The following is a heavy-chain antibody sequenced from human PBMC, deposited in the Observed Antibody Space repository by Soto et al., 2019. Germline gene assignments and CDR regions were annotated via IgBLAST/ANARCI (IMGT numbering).Heavy chain of an antibody. D-gene: IGHD3-10*01. J-gene: IGHJ5*02. CDR2: ISYDGSNK. Sequence: GGSLRLSCAASGFTFSSYAMHWVRQAPGKGLEWVAVISYDGSNKYYADSVKGRYTISRDNSKNTLYLQMNSLRAEDTAVYYCARDRITMVRGVTQNWFDPWGQGTLVTVSS. V-gene: IGHV3-30-3*01. CDR1: GFTFSSYA. CDR3: ARDRITMVRGVTQNWFDP.